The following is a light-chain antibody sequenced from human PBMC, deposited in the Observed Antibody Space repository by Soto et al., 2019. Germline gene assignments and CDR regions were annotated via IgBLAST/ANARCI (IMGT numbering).Light chain of an antibody. CDR1: QGISNN. V-gene: IGKV1-27*01. Sequence: DIPMTQSPSSLSASVGDRVTITCRASQGISNNLAWYQQKPGKVPKLLIYGAFTLQSGVPSRFSGSGSGTDFTLTISSLQPEDVATYYCQKYDSAPTFGQGTRLEI. J-gene: IGKJ5*01. CDR3: QKYDSAPT. CDR2: GAF.